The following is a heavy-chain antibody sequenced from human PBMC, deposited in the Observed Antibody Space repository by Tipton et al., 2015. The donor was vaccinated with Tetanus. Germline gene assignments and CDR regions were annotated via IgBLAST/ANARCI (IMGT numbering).Heavy chain of an antibody. CDR2: ISHNGST. Sequence: TLSLTCAVSGGSISSNYWWSWVRQSPGTGLEWIGEISHNGSTNYNPPLKSRVTISVDKSKNQFSLRLGSVTAADTAMYYCAREPAATGTSLFDYWGQGALVTVSS. D-gene: IGHD6-13*01. CDR3: AREPAATGTSLFDY. J-gene: IGHJ4*02. CDR1: GGSISSNYW. V-gene: IGHV4-4*02.